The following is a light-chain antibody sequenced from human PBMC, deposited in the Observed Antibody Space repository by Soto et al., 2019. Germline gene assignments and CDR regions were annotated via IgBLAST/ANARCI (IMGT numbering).Light chain of an antibody. CDR3: SSYAGSNNWV. J-gene: IGLJ3*02. CDR2: DVN. V-gene: IGLV2-8*01. Sequence: QSVLTQPPSASGSPGQSLTISCTGTRTDVGNYNYVSWYQQHPGKAPKLMISDVNRRPSGVPDRFSGSKSGNTASLTVSGLQAEDEADYYCSSYAGSNNWVFGGGTKLTVL. CDR1: RTDVGNYNY.